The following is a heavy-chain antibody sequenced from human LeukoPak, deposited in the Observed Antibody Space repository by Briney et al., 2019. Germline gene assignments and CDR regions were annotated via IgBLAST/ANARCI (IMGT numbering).Heavy chain of an antibody. CDR2: IYSGGST. CDR1: GFTVSSNF. D-gene: IGHD5-12*01. CDR3: ARARGKRDWFDP. V-gene: IGHV3-53*04. J-gene: IGHJ5*02. Sequence: GGSLRLSCAASGFTVSSNFMSWVRQAPGKGLEWVSVIYSGGSTHYADSVKGRFTISRRNSKNTLYLQMNSLRAEDTAVYYCARARGKRDWFDPWGQGTLVTVSS.